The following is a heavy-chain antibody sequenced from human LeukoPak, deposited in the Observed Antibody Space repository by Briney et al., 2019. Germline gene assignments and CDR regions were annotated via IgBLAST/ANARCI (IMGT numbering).Heavy chain of an antibody. CDR3: AKVVRGVIRGPWFDP. D-gene: IGHD3-10*01. V-gene: IGHV4-38-2*02. J-gene: IGHJ5*02. CDR1: GYSISTGYY. CDR2: MYHSGST. Sequence: SETLSLTCTVSGYSISTGYYWGWIRQPPGKGLEWIGSMYHSGSTYYNPSLKSRVTMSVDTSKNQFSLKLSSVTAADTAVYYCAKVVRGVIRGPWFDPWGQGTLVTVSS.